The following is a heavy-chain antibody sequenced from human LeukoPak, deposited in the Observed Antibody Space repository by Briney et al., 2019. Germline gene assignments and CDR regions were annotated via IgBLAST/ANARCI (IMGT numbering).Heavy chain of an antibody. CDR3: ARDPTGDAFDI. J-gene: IGHJ3*02. V-gene: IGHV1-69*04. D-gene: IGHD4-17*01. CDR1: GGTFISYA. Sequence: GASVTVSFKASGGTFISYAISWVRQAPGQGLEWMGRIIPILGIANYAQKFQGRVTITADKSTSTAYLELSSLRSEDTAVYYCARDPTGDAFDIWGQGTMVTVSS. CDR2: IIPILGIA.